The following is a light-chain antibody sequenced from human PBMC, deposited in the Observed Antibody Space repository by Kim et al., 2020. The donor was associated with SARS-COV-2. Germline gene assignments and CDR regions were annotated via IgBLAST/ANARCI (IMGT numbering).Light chain of an antibody. CDR2: RSN. V-gene: IGLV10-54*01. CDR3: SAWDSSLNAVV. CDR1: SNNVGNQG. Sequence: QAGLTQPPSVSKGLRQTATLTCTGNSNNVGNQGVSWLQHHQGHPPKVLSYRSNNRPSGISERLSASRSGNTASLTITGLQPEDEADYYCSAWDSSLNAVVFGGGTQLTVL. J-gene: IGLJ2*01.